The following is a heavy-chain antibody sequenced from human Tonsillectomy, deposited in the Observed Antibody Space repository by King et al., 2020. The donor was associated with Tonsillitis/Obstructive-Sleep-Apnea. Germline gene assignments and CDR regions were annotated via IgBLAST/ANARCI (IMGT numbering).Heavy chain of an antibody. J-gene: IGHJ4*02. Sequence: VQLVESGGGLIQPGGSLRLSCAASGFTVSSNYMSWVRQAPGKGLEWVSVIYSGGSTYYADSVKGRFTISRDNSKNTLYLQMNSLGAEATAVYYCARTNTVKGGYYFDYWGQGTLVTVSS. V-gene: IGHV3-53*01. CDR1: GFTVSSNY. CDR2: IYSGGST. D-gene: IGHD4-17*01. CDR3: ARTNTVKGGYYFDY.